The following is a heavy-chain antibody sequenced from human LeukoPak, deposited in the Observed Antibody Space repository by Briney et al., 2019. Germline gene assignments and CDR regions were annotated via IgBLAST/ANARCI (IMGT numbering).Heavy chain of an antibody. Sequence: GGSLRLSCAASGFTFSSYAMHWVRQAPGKGLEWVAVISYDGSNKYYADSVKGRFTISRDNSKNTLYLQMNSLRAEDTALYYCAKAHGGSWYNYFDYWGQGALVTVSS. CDR1: GFTFSSYA. J-gene: IGHJ4*02. V-gene: IGHV3-30*01. CDR3: AKAHGGSWYNYFDY. D-gene: IGHD2-15*01. CDR2: ISYDGSNK.